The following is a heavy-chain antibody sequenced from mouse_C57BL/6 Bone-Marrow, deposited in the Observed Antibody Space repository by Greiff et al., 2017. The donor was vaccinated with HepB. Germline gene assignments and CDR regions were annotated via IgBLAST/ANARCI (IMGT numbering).Heavy chain of an antibody. J-gene: IGHJ4*01. CDR1: GYTFTSYW. CDR3: ARSLVTEAMDY. CDR2: IDPSDSYT. V-gene: IGHV1-69*01. Sequence: QVQLQQPGAELVMPGASVKLSCKASGYTFTSYWMHWVKQRPGQGLEWIGEIDPSDSYTNYNQKFKGKSTLTVDKSSSTAYMQLSSLTSEDSAVYYCARSLVTEAMDYWGQGTSVTVSS. D-gene: IGHD2-13*01.